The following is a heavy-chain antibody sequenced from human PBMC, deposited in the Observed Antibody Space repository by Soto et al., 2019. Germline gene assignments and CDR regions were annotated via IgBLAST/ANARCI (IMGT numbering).Heavy chain of an antibody. CDR1: GYTFTSYG. D-gene: IGHD3-16*01. CDR2: ISAYNGNT. V-gene: IGHV1-18*01. Sequence: ASVKVSCKASGYTFTSYGISWVRQAPGQGIEWMGWISAYNGNTNYAQKLQGRVTMTTDTSTSTAYMELRSLRSDDTAVYYCARNLITTREFDIWGKAKMVTVS. J-gene: IGHJ3*02. CDR3: ARNLITTREFDI.